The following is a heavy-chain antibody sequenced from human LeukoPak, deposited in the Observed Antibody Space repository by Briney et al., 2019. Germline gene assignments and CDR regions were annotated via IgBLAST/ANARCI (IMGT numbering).Heavy chain of an antibody. Sequence: GGSLRLSCSASGFTFSRYAMHWVRQAPGKGLESASGISGNGGSTYYADSVKGRFTISRDNSKSTLYLQMSSLRAEDTAVYYCAWELPRTDAFDIWGQGTLVTVSS. CDR2: ISGNGGST. CDR1: GFTFSRYA. D-gene: IGHD3-10*01. CDR3: AWELPRTDAFDI. J-gene: IGHJ3*02. V-gene: IGHV3-64D*06.